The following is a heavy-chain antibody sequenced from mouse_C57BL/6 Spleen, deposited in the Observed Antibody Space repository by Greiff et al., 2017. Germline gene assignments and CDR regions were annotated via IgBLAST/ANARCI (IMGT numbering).Heavy chain of an antibody. V-gene: IGHV1-52*01. Sequence: QVQLKQPGAELVRPGSSVKLSCKASGYTFTSYWMHWVKQRPIQGLEWIGNIDPSDSETHYNQKFKDKATLTVDKSSSTAYMQLSILTSEDSAVYYCARGELGAWFAYWGQGTLVTVSA. J-gene: IGHJ3*01. D-gene: IGHD4-1*01. CDR1: GYTFTSYW. CDR3: ARGELGAWFAY. CDR2: IDPSDSET.